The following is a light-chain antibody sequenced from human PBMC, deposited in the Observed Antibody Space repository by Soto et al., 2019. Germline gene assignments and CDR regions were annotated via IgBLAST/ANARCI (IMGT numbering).Light chain of an antibody. CDR1: QSMSSW. Sequence: DIQMTQSPSTLSASVGDRVTIACRASQSMSSWLAWYQQKPGKAPKLLIYDASSLQSGVPSRFSGSGSGTEFTLIISSLQHDDFETYYCHHYSSYCETLRHGTKVDI. V-gene: IGKV1-5*01. CDR2: DAS. J-gene: IGKJ1*01. CDR3: HHYSSYCET.